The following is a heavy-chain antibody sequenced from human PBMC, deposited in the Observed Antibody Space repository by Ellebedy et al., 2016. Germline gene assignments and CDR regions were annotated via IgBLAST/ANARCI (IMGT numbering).Heavy chain of an antibody. CDR3: ARDPFRDTAMAPAGDS. J-gene: IGHJ5*02. Sequence: GESLKISXAASGFTFSSYAMSWVRQAPGKGLEWVAVISYDGSNKYYADSVKGRFTISRDNSKNTLYLQMNSLRAEDTAVYYCARDPFRDTAMAPAGDSWGQGTLVTVSS. CDR1: GFTFSSYA. V-gene: IGHV3-30-3*01. CDR2: ISYDGSNK. D-gene: IGHD5-18*01.